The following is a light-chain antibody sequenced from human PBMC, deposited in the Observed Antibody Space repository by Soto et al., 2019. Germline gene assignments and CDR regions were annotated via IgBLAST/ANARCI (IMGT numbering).Light chain of an antibody. V-gene: IGLV1-36*01. J-gene: IGLJ1*01. Sequence: QSVLTQPPSVSEAPRQRVTISCSGSSSNIGNNAVNWYQQLPGKAPKLLIYYDDLLPSGVSDRFSGSKSGTSASLAISGLQSEDEADYYCAACDDSLNGYVFGTGTKLTVL. CDR2: YDD. CDR3: AACDDSLNGYV. CDR1: SSNIGNNA.